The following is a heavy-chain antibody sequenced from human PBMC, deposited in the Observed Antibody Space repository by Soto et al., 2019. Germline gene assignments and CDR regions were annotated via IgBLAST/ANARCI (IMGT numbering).Heavy chain of an antibody. D-gene: IGHD3-3*01. J-gene: IGHJ6*02. CDR2: ISYDGSNK. CDR1: GFTFSSYA. Sequence: PGGSLRLSCAASGFTFSSYAMHWVRQAPGKGLEWVAVISYDGSNKYYADSVKGRFTISRDNSKNTLYLQMNSLRAEDTAVYYCARDSNYDFWSGYYTDLMDVWGQGTTVTVSS. CDR3: ARDSNYDFWSGYYTDLMDV. V-gene: IGHV3-30-3*01.